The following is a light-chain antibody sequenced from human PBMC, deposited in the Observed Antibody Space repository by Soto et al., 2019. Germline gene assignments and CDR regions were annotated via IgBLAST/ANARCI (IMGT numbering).Light chain of an antibody. CDR2: KAS. V-gene: IGKV1-5*03. CDR1: QSINTW. Sequence: DFQMTQSPSTLSASVGDRVIITCRASQSINTWLAWFQQKPGKAPKVLIYKASTLESGVPSRFSGSGSGTEFTLTISSLQPDDFATYYCQQYNRYPLTFGGGTKVEIK. CDR3: QQYNRYPLT. J-gene: IGKJ4*01.